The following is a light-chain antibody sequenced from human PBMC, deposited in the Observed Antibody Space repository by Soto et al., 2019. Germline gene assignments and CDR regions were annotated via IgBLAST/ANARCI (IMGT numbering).Light chain of an antibody. CDR3: QQYAGSPRT. J-gene: IGKJ1*01. CDR2: GVS. V-gene: IGKV3-20*01. CDR1: QSVGSSY. Sequence: EIVLTQSPGTLSLSPGERATLSCRASQSVGSSYVAWYQQKPGQAPRLLIYGVSSRATGIPDRFSGSGSGTDFTLTINRLEPEDFAVYYCQQYAGSPRTFGQGTKVDIK.